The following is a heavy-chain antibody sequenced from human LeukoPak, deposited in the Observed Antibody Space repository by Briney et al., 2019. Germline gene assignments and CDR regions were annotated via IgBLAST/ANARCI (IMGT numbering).Heavy chain of an antibody. CDR2: IKQDGSEK. D-gene: IGHD3-3*01. Sequence: AGGSLRLSCAASGFTFSSYWMSWVRQAPGKGLEWVANIKQDGSEKYYVDSVKGRFTISRDNSENTLFLQMNSLRAEDTAVYYCAKDETISGVNYFYYWGQGTLVTVSS. V-gene: IGHV3-7*03. J-gene: IGHJ4*02. CDR3: AKDETISGVNYFYY. CDR1: GFTFSSYW.